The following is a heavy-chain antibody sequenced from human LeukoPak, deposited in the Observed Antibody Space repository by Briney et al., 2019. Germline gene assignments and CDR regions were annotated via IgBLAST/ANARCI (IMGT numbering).Heavy chain of an antibody. J-gene: IGHJ4*02. CDR3: AVGGNWPTFDY. D-gene: IGHD4-23*01. CDR1: GFIFSSYG. Sequence: PGGSLRLSCAASGFIFSSYGMHWVRQAPGKGLEWVAVISYDGINKNYADFVKGRFTISRDNSKNTLYLQMNSLRAEDTAVYYCAVGGNWPTFDYWGQGTLVTVSS. V-gene: IGHV3-30*03. CDR2: ISYDGINK.